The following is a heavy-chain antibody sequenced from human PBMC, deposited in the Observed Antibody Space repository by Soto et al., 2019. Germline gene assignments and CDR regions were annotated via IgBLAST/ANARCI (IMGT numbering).Heavy chain of an antibody. D-gene: IGHD3-3*01. CDR3: ARGALEWSQSVATDPYYYGMDV. V-gene: IGHV1-69*06. J-gene: IGHJ6*02. CDR2: IIPIFGTA. CDR1: GGSFSGYA. Sequence: SGKVCCKASGGSFSGYAISWVRQAPGQGLEWMGGIIPIFGTANYAQKFQGRVTITADKSTSTAYMELSSLRSEDTAVYYCARGALEWSQSVATDPYYYGMDVWGQGTTVTVSS.